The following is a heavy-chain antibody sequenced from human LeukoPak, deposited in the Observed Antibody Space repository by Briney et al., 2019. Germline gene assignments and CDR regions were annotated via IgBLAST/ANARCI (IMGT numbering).Heavy chain of an antibody. V-gene: IGHV3-48*03. CDR3: ARDHPIFGVVILFDY. Sequence: GGSLRLSCAASGFTFSSYEMNWVRQAPGKGLEWVSYISSSGSTIYYSDSVKGRFTISRDNAKNSLYLQMNSLRAEDTAVYYCARDHPIFGVVILFDYWGQGTLVTVSS. J-gene: IGHJ4*02. CDR2: ISSSGSTI. CDR1: GFTFSSYE. D-gene: IGHD3-3*01.